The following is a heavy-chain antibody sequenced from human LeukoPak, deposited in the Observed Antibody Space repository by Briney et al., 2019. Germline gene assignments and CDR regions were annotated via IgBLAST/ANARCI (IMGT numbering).Heavy chain of an antibody. CDR1: GGSITSYY. CDR3: ARDYHDFWSGSRYFDL. V-gene: IGHV4-59*01. D-gene: IGHD3-3*01. J-gene: IGHJ2*01. CDR2: IYYGGRT. Sequence: SETLSLTCTVSGGSITSYYWSWIRQPPGKGLEWIGYIYYGGRTNYNPSLRSRVTISLDTSKNQFSLKLSSVTAADTAVYYCARDYHDFWSGSRYFDLWGRGTLVTVSS.